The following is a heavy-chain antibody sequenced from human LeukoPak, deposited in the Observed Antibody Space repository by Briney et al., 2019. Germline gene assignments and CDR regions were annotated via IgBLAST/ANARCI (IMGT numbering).Heavy chain of an antibody. CDR3: ARRRQRGYSSSWYVDAFDI. CDR2: IYPGDSDT. V-gene: IGHV5-51*01. J-gene: IGHJ3*02. CDR1: GHSFTSYW. D-gene: IGHD6-13*01. Sequence: GESLKISCKGSGHSFTSYWIGWVRQMPGKGLEWMGIIYPGDSDTRYSPSFQGQVTISADKSISTAYLQWSSLKASDTAMYYCARRRQRGYSSSWYVDAFDIWGQGTMVTVSS.